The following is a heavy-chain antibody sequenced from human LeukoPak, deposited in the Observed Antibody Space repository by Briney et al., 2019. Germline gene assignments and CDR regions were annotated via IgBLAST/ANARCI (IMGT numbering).Heavy chain of an antibody. V-gene: IGHV4-39*07. CDR1: GGSISSSSYY. CDR3: ARGRVSSSTWHSTYYYYFYMDV. J-gene: IGHJ6*03. CDR2: IYYSGST. Sequence: SETLSLTCTVSGGSISSSSYYWGWIRQPPGKGLEWIGSIYYSGSTYYNPSLKSRVTISVDTSKNHFSLQLSSVTAADTAVYFCARGRVSSSTWHSTYYYYFYMDVWGKGTTVTVSS. D-gene: IGHD4-11*01.